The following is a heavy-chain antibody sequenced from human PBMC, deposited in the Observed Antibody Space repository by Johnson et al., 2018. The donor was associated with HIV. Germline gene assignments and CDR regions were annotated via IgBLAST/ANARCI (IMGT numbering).Heavy chain of an antibody. CDR3: ARGDGGSTDAFDI. CDR1: GFTFSSYG. J-gene: IGHJ3*02. D-gene: IGHD1-26*01. CDR2: IYSGGST. Sequence: QVQLVESGGGVVQPGGSLRLSCAASGFTFSSYGMHWVRQAPGKGLEWVSVIYSGGSTYYADSVKGRFTISRDNSKNTLYLQMNSLRAEDTALYYCARGDGGSTDAFDIWGQGTMVTVSS. V-gene: IGHV3-NL1*01.